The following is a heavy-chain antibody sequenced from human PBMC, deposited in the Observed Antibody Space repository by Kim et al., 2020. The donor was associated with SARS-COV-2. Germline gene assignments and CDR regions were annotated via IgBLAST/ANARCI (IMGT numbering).Heavy chain of an antibody. CDR1: GFTFSLYT. J-gene: IGHJ4*02. CDR3: ARDPGNTVHY. CDR2: INGESTDR. D-gene: IGHD3-10*01. V-gene: IGHV3-21*06. Sequence: GGSLRLSCAASGFTFSLYTMNWVRQAPGKGLEWLSSINGESTDRKYEDSVQGRFTISRDNAKSSVSLLMSSLRAEDTAVYYCARDPGNTVHYWGQG.